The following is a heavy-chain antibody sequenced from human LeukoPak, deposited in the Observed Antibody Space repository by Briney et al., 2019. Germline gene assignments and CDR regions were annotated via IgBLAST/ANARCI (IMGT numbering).Heavy chain of an antibody. Sequence: GGSLRLSCAGSGFTFNTCAMNWVRQAPGKGLEWVSTISGAGISTYYADSVKGRFTISRDNSKNTLFLQMNSLRAEDTAVYYCAKDVRGYCSSTSCPKDSWGQGALVTVSP. CDR2: ISGAGIST. V-gene: IGHV3-23*01. CDR1: GFTFNTCA. D-gene: IGHD2-2*01. J-gene: IGHJ4*02. CDR3: AKDVRGYCSSTSCPKDS.